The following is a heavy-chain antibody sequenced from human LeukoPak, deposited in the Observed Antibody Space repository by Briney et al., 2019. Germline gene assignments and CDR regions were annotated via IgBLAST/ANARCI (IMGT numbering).Heavy chain of an antibody. J-gene: IGHJ4*02. D-gene: IGHD2-2*01. CDR3: ATQIYCSSTSCYPYPPDY. Sequence: ASVKVSCKASGYTFTSYGISWVRQAPGQGLEWMGWISAYNGNTNYAQKLQGRVTMTTDTPTSTAYMELRSLRSDDTAVYYCATQIYCSSTSCYPYPPDYWGQGTLVTVSS. V-gene: IGHV1-18*01. CDR2: ISAYNGNT. CDR1: GYTFTSYG.